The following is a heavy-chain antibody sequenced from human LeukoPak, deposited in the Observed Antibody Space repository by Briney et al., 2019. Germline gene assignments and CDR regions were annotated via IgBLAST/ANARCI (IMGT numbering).Heavy chain of an antibody. CDR1: GGSISSGDYY. Sequence: SQTLSLTCTVSGGSISSGDYYWSWIRQPPGKGLEWIGYIYYSGSTYYNPSLKSRVTISVDTSKNQFSLKLSSVTAADTAVYFCARTHCEGDCFSAIRYWGQGTPVTVSS. V-gene: IGHV4-30-4*08. J-gene: IGHJ4*02. CDR3: ARTHCEGDCFSAIRY. CDR2: IYYSGST. D-gene: IGHD2-21*02.